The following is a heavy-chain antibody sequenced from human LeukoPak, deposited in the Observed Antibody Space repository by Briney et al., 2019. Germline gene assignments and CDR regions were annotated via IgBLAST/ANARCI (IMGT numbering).Heavy chain of an antibody. CDR1: GFIVSSNY. CDR3: ARPPWGITMIAEA. Sequence: GGSLRLSCAASGFIVSSNYMSWVRQAPGKGLEWVSVIYSGGSTYYADSVKGRFTISRDNSKNTLYLQMNSLRAEDTAVYYCARPPWGITMIAEAWGQGTLVTVSS. D-gene: IGHD3-22*01. J-gene: IGHJ5*02. V-gene: IGHV3-53*01. CDR2: IYSGGST.